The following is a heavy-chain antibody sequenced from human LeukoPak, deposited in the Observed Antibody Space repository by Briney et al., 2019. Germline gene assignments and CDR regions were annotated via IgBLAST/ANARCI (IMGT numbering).Heavy chain of an antibody. CDR2: IYTSGST. V-gene: IGHV4-61*02. Sequence: SETLSLTCTVSGGSISSGSYYWSWIRQPAGKGLEWIGRIYTSGSTNYNPSLKSRVTISVDKSKNQFSLKLSSVTAADTAVYYCARGRGLEGYYMDVWGKGTTVTISS. J-gene: IGHJ6*03. CDR1: GGSISSGSYY. CDR3: ARGRGLEGYYMDV.